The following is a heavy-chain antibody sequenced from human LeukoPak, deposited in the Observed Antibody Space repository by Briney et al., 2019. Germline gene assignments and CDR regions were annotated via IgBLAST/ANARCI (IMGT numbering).Heavy chain of an antibody. Sequence: GGSLRLSCAASGVTFSSYAVSWVRQAPGKGLEWVSAISGSGGSTYYADSVKGRFTISRDNSKNTLYLQMNSLRAEDTAVYYCAKTTGSNLWYFDLWGRGTLVTVSS. CDR2: ISGSGGST. D-gene: IGHD2-8*02. CDR1: GVTFSSYA. V-gene: IGHV3-23*01. J-gene: IGHJ2*01. CDR3: AKTTGSNLWYFDL.